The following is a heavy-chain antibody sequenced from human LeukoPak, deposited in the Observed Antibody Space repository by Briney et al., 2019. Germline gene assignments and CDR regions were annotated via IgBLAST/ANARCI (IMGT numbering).Heavy chain of an antibody. CDR2: ISGSGGST. CDR1: GFTFSSYA. D-gene: IGHD3-16*02. J-gene: IGHJ4*02. CDR3: AKDDDYVWGSYRSYFDY. Sequence: GGSLRLSSTASGFTFSSYAMSWVRQAPGKGLEWVSAISGSGGSTYYADSLKGRFTISRDNSKNTLYLQMNSLRAEDTAVYYCAKDDDYVWGSYRSYFDYWGQGTLVTVSS. V-gene: IGHV3-23*01.